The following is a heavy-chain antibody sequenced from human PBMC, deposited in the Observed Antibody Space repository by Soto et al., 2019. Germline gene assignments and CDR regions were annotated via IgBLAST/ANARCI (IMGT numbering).Heavy chain of an antibody. D-gene: IGHD4-17*01. CDR2: IIPIFGTA. V-gene: IGHV1-69*01. J-gene: IGHJ3*02. CDR3: ASIGDMTTVTKGCSGAFDI. Sequence: QVQLVQSGAEVKKPGSSVKVSCKASGGTFSSYAISWVRQAPGQGLEWMGGIIPIFGTANYAQKFQGRGAITAEEPTSTAYMHHSSLRSEDTAVYYGASIGDMTTVTKGCSGAFDIWGQGTMVTVSS. CDR1: GGTFSSYA.